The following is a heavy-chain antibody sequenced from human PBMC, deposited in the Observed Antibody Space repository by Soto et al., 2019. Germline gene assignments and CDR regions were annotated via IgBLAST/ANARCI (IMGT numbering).Heavy chain of an antibody. V-gene: IGHV3-11*06. J-gene: IGHJ4*02. CDR2: ISSSSSYT. D-gene: IGHD5-18*01. Sequence: QVQLVESGGGLVKPGGSLRLSCAASGFTFSDYYMSWIRQAPGKGLAWVSYISSSSSYTNYADSVKGRFTISRDNAKNSLYLQMNSLRAEDTAVYYCARVFSTGANRAMVFKALAYYFDYWGQGTLVTVSS. CDR1: GFTFSDYY. CDR3: ARVFSTGANRAMVFKALAYYFDY.